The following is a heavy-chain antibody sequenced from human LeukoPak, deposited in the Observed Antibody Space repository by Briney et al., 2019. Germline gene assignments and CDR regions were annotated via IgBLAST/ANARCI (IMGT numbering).Heavy chain of an antibody. D-gene: IGHD3-10*01. CDR1: GFTFSNYA. J-gene: IGHJ4*02. Sequence: GGSLRLSCAASGFTFSNYAMSWVRQAPGKGLEGVSAISGSGGSTYYADSVKGRVTISRDNSKNTLYLQLNSLRAGDTAVYYCAKDRGISRPFQYWGQGTLVTVSS. CDR2: ISGSGGST. V-gene: IGHV3-23*01. CDR3: AKDRGISRPFQY.